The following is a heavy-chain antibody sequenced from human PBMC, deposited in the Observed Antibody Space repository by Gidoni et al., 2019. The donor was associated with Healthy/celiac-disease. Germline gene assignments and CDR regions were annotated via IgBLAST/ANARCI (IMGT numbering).Heavy chain of an antibody. D-gene: IGHD3-22*01. CDR2: IKSKTDGGTT. Sequence: EVQLVASGGGLVKPGGSLRLSCAASGFTFSNAWMSWVRQAPGKGLEWVGRIKSKTDGGTTDYAAPVKGRFTISRDDSKNTLYLQMNSLKTEDTAVYYCTTLYYYDSSGHDAFDIWGQGTMVTVSS. J-gene: IGHJ3*02. CDR1: GFTFSNAW. V-gene: IGHV3-15*01. CDR3: TTLYYYDSSGHDAFDI.